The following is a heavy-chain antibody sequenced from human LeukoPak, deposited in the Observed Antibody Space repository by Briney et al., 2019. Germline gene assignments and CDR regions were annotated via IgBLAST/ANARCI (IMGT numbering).Heavy chain of an antibody. CDR3: AKRIQSAMAMGY. Sequence: GGSLRLSCTVSGFPVSINSMSWVRQAPGKGLEWVSFIYSGGNTHYSDSVKGRFTISRDNSKNTMYLQMNSLRAEDTAVYYCAKRIQSAMAMGYWGQGTLVTVSS. J-gene: IGHJ4*02. CDR2: IYSGGNT. CDR1: GFPVSINS. D-gene: IGHD5-18*01. V-gene: IGHV3-53*01.